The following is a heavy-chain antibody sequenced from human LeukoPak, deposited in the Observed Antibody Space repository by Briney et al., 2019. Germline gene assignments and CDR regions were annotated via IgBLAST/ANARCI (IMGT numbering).Heavy chain of an antibody. Sequence: ASVKVSCKASGYTFTGYYMHWVRQAPGQGLEWMGWINPNSGGTNYAQKFQGRVTMTRDTSISTAYMELSRLRSDGTAVYYCARDSDLYYYDSSGYYHWGQGTLVTVSS. D-gene: IGHD3-22*01. J-gene: IGHJ4*02. CDR1: GYTFTGYY. CDR3: ARDSDLYYYDSSGYYH. V-gene: IGHV1-2*02. CDR2: INPNSGGT.